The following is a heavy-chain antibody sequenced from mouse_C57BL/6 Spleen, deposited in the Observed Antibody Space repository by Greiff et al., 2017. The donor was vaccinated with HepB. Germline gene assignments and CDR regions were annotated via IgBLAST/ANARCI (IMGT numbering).Heavy chain of an antibody. V-gene: IGHV1-69*01. CDR3: ARSDYGSSYVGFAY. Sequence: VQLQQPGAELVMPGASVKLSCKASGYTFTSYWMHWVKQRPGQGLEWIGEIDPSDSYTNYNQKFKGKSTLTVDKSSSTAYMQLSSLTSEDSAVYYCARSDYGSSYVGFAYWGQGTLVTVSA. CDR2: IDPSDSYT. J-gene: IGHJ3*01. D-gene: IGHD1-1*01. CDR1: GYTFTSYW.